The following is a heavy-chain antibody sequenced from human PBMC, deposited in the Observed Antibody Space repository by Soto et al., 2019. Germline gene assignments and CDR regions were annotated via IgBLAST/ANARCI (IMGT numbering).Heavy chain of an antibody. J-gene: IGHJ4*02. CDR1: GFTFSSYA. D-gene: IGHD3-22*01. CDR2: ISGSGGST. CDR3: AKRKFGYYDSSGYYYHD. V-gene: IGHV3-23*01. Sequence: GSLRLSCAASGFTFSSYAMSWVRQAPGKGLEWVSAISGSGGSTYYADSVKGRFTISRDNSKNTLYLQMNSLRAEDTAVYYCAKRKFGYYDSSGYYYHDWAQRTLVTVSS.